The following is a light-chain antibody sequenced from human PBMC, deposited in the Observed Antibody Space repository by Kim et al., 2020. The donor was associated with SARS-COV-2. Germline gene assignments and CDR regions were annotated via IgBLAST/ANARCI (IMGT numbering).Light chain of an antibody. V-gene: IGKV3-15*01. J-gene: IGKJ4*01. CDR1: QSVSTN. Sequence: IVMTQSPDILSVSPGESATLSCRASQSVSTNLAWYQQRPGQTPRLILYGASTRATGVPARFSGTGSGTEFTLTISSLQPEDFAVYYCQKYDNSPSITFGRGTKVEIK. CDR2: GAS. CDR3: QKYDNSPSIT.